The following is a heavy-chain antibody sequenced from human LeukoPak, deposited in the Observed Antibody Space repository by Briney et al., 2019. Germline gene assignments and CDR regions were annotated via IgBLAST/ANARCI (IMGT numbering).Heavy chain of an antibody. V-gene: IGHV4-31*03. D-gene: IGHD3-10*01. CDR3: ARDNEWFGTDY. CDR2: IYYSGKS. Sequence: PSETLSLTCTVSGGSISSGGYYWSWFGQHPGKGLEWIGFIYYSGKSYYKPSLKSRVTISVDTSKNQFSLRLNSVTAADTAVYYCARDNEWFGTDYWGQGTLVTVSS. CDR1: GGSISSGGYY. J-gene: IGHJ4*02.